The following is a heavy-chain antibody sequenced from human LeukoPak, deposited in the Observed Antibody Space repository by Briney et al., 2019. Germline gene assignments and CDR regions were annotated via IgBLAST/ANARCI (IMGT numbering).Heavy chain of an antibody. J-gene: IGHJ4*02. V-gene: IGHV3-30*04. D-gene: IGHD2-15*01. Sequence: GGSLRLSCAASGFTFSSYAMHWVRQAPGKGLEWGAVISYDGSNKYYADSVEGRFTISRDNSKNTLYLQMNSLRAEDTAVYYCARESFRYCSGGSCYRLDYWGQGTLVTVSS. CDR1: GFTFSSYA. CDR3: ARESFRYCSGGSCYRLDY. CDR2: ISYDGSNK.